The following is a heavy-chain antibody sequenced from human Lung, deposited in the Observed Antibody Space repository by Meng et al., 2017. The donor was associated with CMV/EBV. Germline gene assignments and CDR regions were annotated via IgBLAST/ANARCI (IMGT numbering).Heavy chain of an antibody. J-gene: IGHJ1*01. CDR3: LRRSGGSV. V-gene: IGHV4-4*02. CDR2: IPHRGSS. Sequence: PSETLSLHCAVSGAPINNHIGLAWVRQPPGKGLEWIGEIPHRGSSAYNPSLKSRVSMSIDKSKNQFSLKLTSVTAADTAVYHCLRRSGGSVWGQGTLVTVSS. D-gene: IGHD3-10*01. CDR1: GAPINNHIG.